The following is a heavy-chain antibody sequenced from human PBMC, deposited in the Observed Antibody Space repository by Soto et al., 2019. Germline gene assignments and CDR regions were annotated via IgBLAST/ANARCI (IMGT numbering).Heavy chain of an antibody. CDR1: GFTFSDYY. D-gene: IGHD3-3*01. CDR2: ISSSSSYT. Sequence: GGSLRLSCAASGFTFSDYYMSWIRQAPGKGLEWVSYISSSSSYTNYADSVKGRFTISRDNAKNSLYLQMNSLRAEDTAVYYCARPGGTAFYDFWSGYPNLFDYWGQGSLVTVSS. J-gene: IGHJ4*02. CDR3: ARPGGTAFYDFWSGYPNLFDY. V-gene: IGHV3-11*03.